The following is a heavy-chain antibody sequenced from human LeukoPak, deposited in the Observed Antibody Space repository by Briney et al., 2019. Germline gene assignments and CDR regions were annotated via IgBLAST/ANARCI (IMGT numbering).Heavy chain of an antibody. CDR3: ARRRLAARPWYFDL. J-gene: IGHJ2*01. CDR1: GGSISSYY. CDR2: IHYSGST. D-gene: IGHD6-6*01. Sequence: SGTLSLTCTVSGGSISSYYWGWIRQPPGKGLEWIGYIHYSGSTNYNPSLKSGVTISVDTSRNQFSLKLSSVTAADTAVYYCARRRLAARPWYFDLWGRGTLVTVSS. V-gene: IGHV4-59*01.